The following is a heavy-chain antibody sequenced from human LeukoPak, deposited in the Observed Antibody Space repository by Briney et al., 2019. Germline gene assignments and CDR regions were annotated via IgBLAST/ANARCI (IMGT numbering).Heavy chain of an antibody. CDR1: GGSISSYY. CDR2: IYYSGST. Sequence: SETLSLTCTVSGGSISSYYWSWIRQPPGKGLEWIGYIYYSGSTNYNPSLKSRVTIPVDTSKNQFSLKLSSVTAADTAVYYCARDPPLADHSTHYTFDYWGQGTLVTVSS. D-gene: IGHD2/OR15-2a*01. V-gene: IGHV4-59*01. J-gene: IGHJ4*02. CDR3: ARDPPLADHSTHYTFDY.